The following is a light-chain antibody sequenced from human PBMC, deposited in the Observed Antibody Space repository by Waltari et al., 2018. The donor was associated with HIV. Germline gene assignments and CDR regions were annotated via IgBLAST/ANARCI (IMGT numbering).Light chain of an antibody. CDR3: LQDFSFPYT. CDR2: SSS. V-gene: IGKV1-6*01. CDR1: QDIGND. J-gene: IGKJ2*01. Sequence: AIQMTQSPSSLSASVGDRVTITCRPSQDIGNDLGWYQQRPGKAPKLLIFSSSNLHTGAPSRFSGSGSGTNFTLTINSLQFEDFATYYCLQDFSFPYTFGPGTKLDIK.